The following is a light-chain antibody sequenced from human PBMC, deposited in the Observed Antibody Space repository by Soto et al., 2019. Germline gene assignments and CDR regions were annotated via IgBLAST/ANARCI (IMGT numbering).Light chain of an antibody. CDR2: DAS. Sequence: EIVLTQSPVTLSLSPGERATLSCRASQSVGSYFAWYQQKPGQAPRLIIYDASRRATGIPARFSGSGSGTDFTLTISSLEPEDFAVYYCQQRSDWPSTFGGGTRVEIK. CDR1: QSVGSY. CDR3: QQRSDWPST. V-gene: IGKV3-11*01. J-gene: IGKJ4*01.